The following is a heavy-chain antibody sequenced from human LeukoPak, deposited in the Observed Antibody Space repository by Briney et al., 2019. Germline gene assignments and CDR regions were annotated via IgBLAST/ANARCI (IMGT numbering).Heavy chain of an antibody. V-gene: IGHV3-21*01. CDR2: ISSSSSYI. CDR3: ARVTSYYDILTEPDY. J-gene: IGHJ4*02. D-gene: IGHD3-9*01. CDR1: GFTFSSYS. Sequence: GGSLRLSCAASGFTFSSYSMNWVRQAPGKGLEWVSSISSSSSYIYYADSVKGGITISRDNAKNSLYLQMNSLRAEDTAVYYCARVTSYYDILTEPDYWGQGTLVTVSS.